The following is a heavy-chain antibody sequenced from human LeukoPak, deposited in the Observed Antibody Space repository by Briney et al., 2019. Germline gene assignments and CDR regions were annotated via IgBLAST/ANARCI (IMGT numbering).Heavy chain of an antibody. CDR3: ARELSLTGTLDY. CDR1: GGSISSYY. Sequence: SETLSLTCTVSGGSISSYYWSWIRQPPGKGLEWIGYIYYSGSTSYNPSLKSRVTISVDTSKNQFSLKLNSVTAADTAVYYCARELSLTGTLDYWGQGTLVTVSS. D-gene: IGHD1-7*01. CDR2: IYYSGST. V-gene: IGHV4-59*01. J-gene: IGHJ4*02.